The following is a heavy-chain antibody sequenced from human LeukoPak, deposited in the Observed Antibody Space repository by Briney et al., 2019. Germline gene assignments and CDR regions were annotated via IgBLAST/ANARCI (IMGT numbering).Heavy chain of an antibody. CDR2: INPNRGGT. J-gene: IGHJ3*02. CDR3: ARDGGYCSSTSCYLEAFDI. D-gene: IGHD2-2*01. CDR1: GYTFTGYY. V-gene: IGHV1-2*02. Sequence: ASLKVSCKASGYTFTGYYMHWVRQAPGQRLEWMEWINPNRGGTNYAQKFQGRVTMTRDTSISTAYMELSRLRSDDTAVYYCARDGGYCSSTSCYLEAFDIWGQGTMVTVSS.